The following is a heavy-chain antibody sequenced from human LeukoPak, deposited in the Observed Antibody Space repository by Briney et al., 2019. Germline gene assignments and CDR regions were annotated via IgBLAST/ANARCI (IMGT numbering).Heavy chain of an antibody. V-gene: IGHV4-34*01. CDR1: GGSFSGYY. J-gene: IGHJ3*02. D-gene: IGHD6-13*01. CDR2: INHSGST. Sequence: SETLSLACAVYGGSFSGYYWSWIRQPPGKGLEWIGEINHSGSTNYNPSLKSRVTISVDTSKNQFSLKLSSVTAADTAVYYCARGGSSWYSLVYAFDIWGQGTMVTVSS. CDR3: ARGGSSWYSLVYAFDI.